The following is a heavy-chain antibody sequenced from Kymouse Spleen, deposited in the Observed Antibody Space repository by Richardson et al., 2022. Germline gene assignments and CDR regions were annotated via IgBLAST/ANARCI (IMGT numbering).Heavy chain of an antibody. V-gene: IGHV4-34*01. CDR2: INHSGST. Sequence: QVQLQQWGAGLLKPSETLSLTCAVYGGSFSGYYWSWIRQPPGKGLEWIGEINHSGSTNYNPSLKSRVTISVDTSKNQFSLKLSSVTAADTAVYYCARMVVTAIHYYYGMDVWGQGTTVTVSS. D-gene: IGHD2-21*02. J-gene: IGHJ6*02. CDR1: GGSFSGYY. CDR3: ARMVVTAIHYYYGMDV.